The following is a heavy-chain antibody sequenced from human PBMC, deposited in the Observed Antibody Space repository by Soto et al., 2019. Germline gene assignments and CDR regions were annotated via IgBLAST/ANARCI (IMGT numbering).Heavy chain of an antibody. CDR3: ASGGNWFDP. Sequence: SETLSLTCNVSGGSISNYYWTWIRQSPEKGLEWIGYMYYNGNINCNPSLKSRVTISIDTSKNQFSLTLKSVSAADTAVYYCASGGNWFDPWGQGVLVTVSS. J-gene: IGHJ5*02. V-gene: IGHV4-59*01. CDR1: GGSISNYY. CDR2: MYYNGNI. D-gene: IGHD3-16*01.